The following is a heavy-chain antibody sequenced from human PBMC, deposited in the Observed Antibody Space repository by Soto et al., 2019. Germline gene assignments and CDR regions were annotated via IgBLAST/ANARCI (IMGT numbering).Heavy chain of an antibody. Sequence: EVQLVESGGGLVQPGGSLRLSCEAYGFTFSNSIMNWVRQPPGKGLEWVSYIDSSSSTIYYADSVKGRFTISRDNAKNSLFLQMNSLRAEDTAVYYCARRGTGYSPHFDSWGQGTLVTVYS. V-gene: IGHV3-48*04. CDR3: ARRGTGYSPHFDS. CDR2: IDSSSSTI. CDR1: GFTFSNSI. J-gene: IGHJ4*02. D-gene: IGHD3-9*01.